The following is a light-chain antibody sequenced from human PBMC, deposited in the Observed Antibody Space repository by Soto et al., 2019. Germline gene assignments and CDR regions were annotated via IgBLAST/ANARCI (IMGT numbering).Light chain of an antibody. Sequence: QAVVTQEPSLTVSPGGTATLTCASSTGAVTSDSYPSWFQQKPGQAPRALIYTISNKHSWTPARFSGSLLGGKAALTLSDVQPEDEAAYFCLLYYDGAHVIGPGTKVTVL. J-gene: IGLJ1*01. V-gene: IGLV7-43*01. CDR2: TIS. CDR3: LLYYDGAHV. CDR1: TGAVTSDSY.